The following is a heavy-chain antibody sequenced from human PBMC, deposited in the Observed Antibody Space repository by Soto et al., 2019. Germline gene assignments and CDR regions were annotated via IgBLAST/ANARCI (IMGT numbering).Heavy chain of an antibody. J-gene: IGHJ6*03. D-gene: IGHD6-19*01. CDR3: ARDRGVAPPVAGNSHYYYYMDV. V-gene: IGHV1-18*01. CDR2: ISAYNGNT. CDR1: GYSFTNYG. Sequence: QDQLVQSGVEVKKPGASVKVSCKASGYSFTNYGITWVRQAPGQGFEWMGWISAYNGNTNYAQKFQGRVTLTTDASPRPASLELGSLRSGDTAVYYCARDRGVAPPVAGNSHYYYYMDVWGKGTTVTVSS.